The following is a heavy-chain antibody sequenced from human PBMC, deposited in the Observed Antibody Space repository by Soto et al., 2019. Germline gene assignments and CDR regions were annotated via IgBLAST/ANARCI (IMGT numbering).Heavy chain of an antibody. J-gene: IGHJ4*02. CDR2: IYYSGST. D-gene: IGHD5-18*01. CDR3: ARETATAMVTSHFDY. Sequence: QVQLQESGPGLVKPSQTLSLTCTVSGGSISSGGYYWSWIRQHPGKGLEWIGYIYYSGSTYYNPSLKSRVTISVDTSKNQFSLKLSSVTVADTAVYYCARETATAMVTSHFDYWGQGTLVTVSS. V-gene: IGHV4-31*03. CDR1: GGSISSGGYY.